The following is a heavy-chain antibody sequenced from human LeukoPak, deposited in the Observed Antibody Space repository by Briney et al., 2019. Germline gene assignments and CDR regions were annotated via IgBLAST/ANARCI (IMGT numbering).Heavy chain of an antibody. Sequence: ASVKVSCKASGYTFTSYYMHWVRQAPGQGLEWMGIINPSGGSTSYAQKFQGRVTMTRDMSTSTVYMELSSLRSEDTAVYYCARNGAPHSTLAHAFDIWGQGTMVTVSS. CDR2: INPSGGST. CDR3: ARNGAPHSTLAHAFDI. CDR1: GYTFTSYY. J-gene: IGHJ3*02. V-gene: IGHV1-46*01. D-gene: IGHD6-13*01.